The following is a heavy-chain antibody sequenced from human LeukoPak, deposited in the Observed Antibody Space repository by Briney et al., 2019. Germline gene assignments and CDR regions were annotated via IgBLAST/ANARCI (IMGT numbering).Heavy chain of an antibody. J-gene: IGHJ4*02. V-gene: IGHV1-2*06. CDR1: GYTFTGYY. CDR3: ARNYVTATLVDFDY. Sequence: ASVKVSCKASGYTFTGYYMHWVRQAPGQGLEWMGRINPNSGGTKYAQKFQGRVTMTRDTSISTAYMELSRLRSDDTAVYYCARNYVTATLVDFDYWGQGTLVTVSS. D-gene: IGHD2-21*02. CDR2: INPNSGGT.